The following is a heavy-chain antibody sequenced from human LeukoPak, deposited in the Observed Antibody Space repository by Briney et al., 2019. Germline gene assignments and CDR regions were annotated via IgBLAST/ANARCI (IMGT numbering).Heavy chain of an antibody. CDR2: MNPNSGNT. J-gene: IGHJ4*02. V-gene: IGHV1-8*01. CDR3: ARSWAAAGSFDY. CDR1: GYTFTSYD. Sequence: ASVKVSCKASGYTFTSYDINWVRQATGHGLEWMGWMNPNSGNTGYAQKFQGRVTMTRNTSISTAYMELSSLRSEDTAVYYCARSWAAAGSFDYWGQGTLVTVSS. D-gene: IGHD6-13*01.